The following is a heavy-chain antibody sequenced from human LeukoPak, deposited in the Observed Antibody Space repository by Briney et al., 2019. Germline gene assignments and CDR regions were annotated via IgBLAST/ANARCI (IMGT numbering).Heavy chain of an antibody. J-gene: IGHJ4*02. Sequence: GGSLRLSCAASGFTFSDYYMSWIRQAPGKGLEWVSYISSSGSTIYYADSVKGRFTISRDNAKSSLYLQMNSLRAEDTAVYYCARAEPLVVVTAFDYWGQGILVTVSS. D-gene: IGHD2-21*02. CDR3: ARAEPLVVVTAFDY. CDR1: GFTFSDYY. CDR2: ISSSGSTI. V-gene: IGHV3-11*01.